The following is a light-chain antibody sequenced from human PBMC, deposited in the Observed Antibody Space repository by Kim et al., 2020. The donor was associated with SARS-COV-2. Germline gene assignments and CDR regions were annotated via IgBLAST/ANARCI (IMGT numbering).Light chain of an antibody. V-gene: IGKV1-39*01. CDR1: QSISSY. J-gene: IGKJ2*01. CDR3: QQSYKTPYT. Sequence: SASVGDRVTITCRASQSISSYLNWYQQKPGNAPKLLIYAASSLQSGVPSRFSGSGSGTDFTLTISSLQPEDSATYYCQQSYKTPYTFGQGTKLAI. CDR2: AAS.